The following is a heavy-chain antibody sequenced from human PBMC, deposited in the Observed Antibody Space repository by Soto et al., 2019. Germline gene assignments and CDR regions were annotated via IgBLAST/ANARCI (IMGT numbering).Heavy chain of an antibody. CDR1: GGTFSSYT. J-gene: IGHJ5*02. CDR2: IIPILGIA. D-gene: IGHD3-10*01. CDR3: ASAITMVRGVIGWFDP. V-gene: IGHV1-69*02. Sequence: QVQLVQSGAEVKKPGSSVKVSCKASGGTFSSYTISWVRQAPGQGLEWMGRIIPILGIATYAQKFQGRVTITAYKSTSTAYMELSSVRSEDTAVYYCASAITMVRGVIGWFDPWGQGTLGTVSS.